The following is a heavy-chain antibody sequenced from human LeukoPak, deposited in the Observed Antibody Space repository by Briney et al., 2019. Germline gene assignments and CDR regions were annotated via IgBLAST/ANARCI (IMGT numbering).Heavy chain of an antibody. CDR1: GFTFSDYP. CDR2: INNGGSLI. V-gene: IGHV3-48*01. CDR3: ARDLGVGAYLLFDYITSGLDS. D-gene: IGHD2/OR15-2a*01. J-gene: IGHJ4*02. Sequence: GALRLSCVASGFTFSDYPMNWVRQTPGKGLEWVSYINNGGSLILYSDSVKGRFTISRDNSRNTLYLQMNSLRPEDTAVYYCARDLGVGAYLLFDYITSGLDSWGQGTLVTVSS.